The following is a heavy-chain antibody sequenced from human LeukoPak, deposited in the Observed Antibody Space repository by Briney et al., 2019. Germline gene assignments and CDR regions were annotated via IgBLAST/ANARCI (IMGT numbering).Heavy chain of an antibody. CDR3: AKESHEDENWFDP. V-gene: IGHV3-7*03. CDR1: GFTFNTYW. Sequence: GGSLRLSCAASGFTFNTYWMTWVRQAPGKGLEWVANIIQDGSENYCVDSVKGRFTISRDNAKSSLYLQMNSLRAEDTAVYYCAKESHEDENWFDPWGQGTLVTVSS. D-gene: IGHD2-15*01. CDR2: IIQDGSEN. J-gene: IGHJ5*02.